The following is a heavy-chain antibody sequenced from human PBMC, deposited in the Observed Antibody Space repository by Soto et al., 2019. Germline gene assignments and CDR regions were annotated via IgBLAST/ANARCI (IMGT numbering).Heavy chain of an antibody. J-gene: IGHJ4*02. V-gene: IGHV1-69*04. CDR3: ARDEGLRKMHFDY. D-gene: IGHD3-16*01. Sequence: GASVKVSCKASGGTFSSYTISCVRQAPGQGLEWMGRIIPILGIANYAQKFQGRVTITADKSTSTAYMELSSLRSEDTAVYYCARDEGLRKMHFDYWGQGTLVTVSS. CDR2: IIPILGIA. CDR1: GGTFSSYT.